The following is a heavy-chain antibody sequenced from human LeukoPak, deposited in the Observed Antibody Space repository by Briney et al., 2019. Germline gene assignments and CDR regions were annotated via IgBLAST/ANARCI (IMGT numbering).Heavy chain of an antibody. CDR2: IIPIFGTA. D-gene: IGHD6-13*01. CDR1: GGTFSSYA. Sequence: ASVKVSCKASGGTFSSYAISWVRQAPGQGLEWMGGIIPIFGTANYAQKFQGRVTITADKSTSTAYMELSSLRSEDTAVYYCARGDKQLVFNRNKGGFDPWGQGTLVTVSS. CDR3: ARGDKQLVFNRNKGGFDP. V-gene: IGHV1-69*06. J-gene: IGHJ5*02.